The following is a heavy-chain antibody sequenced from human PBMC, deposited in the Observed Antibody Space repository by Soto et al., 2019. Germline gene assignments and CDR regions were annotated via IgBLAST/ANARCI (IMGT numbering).Heavy chain of an antibody. CDR1: GGSFSGYY. CDR3: ARGGYDILTGLYYFDY. V-gene: IGHV4-34*01. J-gene: IGHJ4*02. CDR2: INHSGST. D-gene: IGHD3-9*01. Sequence: PSETLSLTCAFYGGSFSGYYWTLIRQPPGTGLEWIGEINHSGSTNYNPSLKSRVTISVDTSKNQFSLKLSSVTAADTAVYYCARGGYDILTGLYYFDYWGQGTLVTVSS.